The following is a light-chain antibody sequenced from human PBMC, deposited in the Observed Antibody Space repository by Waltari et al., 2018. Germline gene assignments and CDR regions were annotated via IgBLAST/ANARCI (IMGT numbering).Light chain of an antibody. CDR2: QDT. Sequence: SYELTQPPSVSVSPGQTASITCSGDKLGDKYAYWYQQRPGQSPVLAIYQDTNRPSGIPERFSSSKPGNTATLTISGSQAMDEAEYYCQAWDSSTVVFGGGTKLTVL. J-gene: IGLJ2*01. CDR3: QAWDSSTVV. V-gene: IGLV3-1*01. CDR1: KLGDKY.